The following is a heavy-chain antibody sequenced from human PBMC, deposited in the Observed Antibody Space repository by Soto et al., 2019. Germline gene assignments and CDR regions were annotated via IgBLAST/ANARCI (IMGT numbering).Heavy chain of an antibody. Sequence: ASVKVSCKASGYTFTSYGISWVRQAPGQGLEWMGWISAYNGNTNYAQKLQGRVTMTTDTSTSTAYMELRSLRSDDTAVYYCARNPDSSGYYLGSDYWGQGTLVTVSS. CDR1: GYTFTSYG. CDR2: ISAYNGNT. J-gene: IGHJ4*02. D-gene: IGHD3-22*01. V-gene: IGHV1-18*01. CDR3: ARNPDSSGYYLGSDY.